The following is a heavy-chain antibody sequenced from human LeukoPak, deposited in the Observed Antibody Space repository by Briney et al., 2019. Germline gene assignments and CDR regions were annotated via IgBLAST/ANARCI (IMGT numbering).Heavy chain of an antibody. CDR2: IYGGGST. CDR1: GFTVRTHS. Sequence: PGRSLRLSCAASGFTVRTHSMSWVRQAPGKGLEWVSVIYGGGSTYYADSVNGRFTISRDSSKNTLFLQMNSLRAEDTALYYCASAREYCGGAECYEYFQHWGQGTLVTVSS. V-gene: IGHV3-53*01. CDR3: ASAREYCGGAECYEYFQH. J-gene: IGHJ1*01. D-gene: IGHD2-21*01.